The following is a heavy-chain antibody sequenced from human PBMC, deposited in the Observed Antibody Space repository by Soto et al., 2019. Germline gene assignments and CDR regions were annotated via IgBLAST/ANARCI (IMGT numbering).Heavy chain of an antibody. D-gene: IGHD6-13*01. CDR1: GGSINSGGYY. Sequence: QVQLRESGPGLVKPSQTLSLTCTVSGGSINSGGYYWNWIRQHPGKGLEWIGYMYYSGSTYYNPFLRSRVIIAADTSENHFSLKLSSVTAADTAVYFCARGYRQSVYSSSGVFDYWGQGTLVNGSS. CDR2: MYYSGST. J-gene: IGHJ4*02. V-gene: IGHV4-31*03. CDR3: ARGYRQSVYSSSGVFDY.